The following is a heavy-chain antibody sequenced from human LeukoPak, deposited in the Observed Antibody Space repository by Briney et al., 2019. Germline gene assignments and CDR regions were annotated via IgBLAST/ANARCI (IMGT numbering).Heavy chain of an antibody. CDR3: AVHKTMVDAVEY. Sequence: SETLSLTCTVPGGSISSYYWSWIRQPPGKGLEWVGYIYYSGSTSYNPSLKSRVTISVDTSHNQFSLKLRSLSAAGTAVFYYAVHKTMVDAVEYWGQGTLVTVSA. D-gene: IGHD3-10*01. V-gene: IGHV4-59*01. J-gene: IGHJ4*02. CDR1: GGSISSYY. CDR2: IYYSGST.